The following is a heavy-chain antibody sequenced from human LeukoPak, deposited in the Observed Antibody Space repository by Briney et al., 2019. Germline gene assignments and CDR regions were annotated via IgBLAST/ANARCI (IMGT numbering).Heavy chain of an antibody. V-gene: IGHV1-69*13. Sequence: GASVKVSCKASGGTFSSYAISWVRQAPGQGLEWMGGIIPIFGTANYAQKFQGRVTITADESTSTAYMELSSLRSEDTAVYYCARGPGSNWNYDQYFDYWGQGTLVTVS. J-gene: IGHJ4*02. CDR3: ARGPGSNWNYDQYFDY. D-gene: IGHD1-7*01. CDR1: GGTFSSYA. CDR2: IIPIFGTA.